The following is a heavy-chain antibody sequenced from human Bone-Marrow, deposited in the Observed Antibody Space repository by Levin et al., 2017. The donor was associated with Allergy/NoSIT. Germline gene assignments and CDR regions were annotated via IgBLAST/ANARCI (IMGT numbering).Heavy chain of an antibody. Sequence: QAGGSLRLSCVASGFTLRNYGMHWVRQAPGKGLEWVALVSYDGSNKYYGDSVRGRFTISRDNSKNMLYLQMNYLRTADTGIYYCVRDVHSSWSVNWFDPWGQGTLVTVAS. D-gene: IGHD6-13*01. CDR2: VSYDGSNK. CDR3: VRDVHSSWSVNWFDP. CDR1: GFTLRNYG. V-gene: IGHV3-30*03. J-gene: IGHJ5*02.